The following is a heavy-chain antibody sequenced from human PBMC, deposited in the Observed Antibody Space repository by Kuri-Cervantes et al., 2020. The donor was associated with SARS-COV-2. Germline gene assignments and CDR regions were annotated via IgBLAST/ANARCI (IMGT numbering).Heavy chain of an antibody. CDR1: GGTFSSYT. Sequence: SVKVSCKASGGTFSSYTISWVRQAPGQGLEWMGGIIPIFGTANYAQKFQGRVTITADKSTSTAYMELSSLRSEDTAVYYCATRIVRLRPFAYWGQGTLVTVSS. CDR3: ATRIVRLRPFAY. V-gene: IGHV1-69*06. J-gene: IGHJ4*02. CDR2: IIPIFGTA. D-gene: IGHD3-10*01.